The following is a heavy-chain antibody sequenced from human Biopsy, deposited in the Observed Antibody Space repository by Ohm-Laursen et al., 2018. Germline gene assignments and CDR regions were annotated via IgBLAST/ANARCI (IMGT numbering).Heavy chain of an antibody. Sequence: TLSLTCAVYGESFNGYYWSWIRKSPGKGLEWLAYISYTGGITSNPSLNGRATMSLDTSKNQFSLRLIYVTAADTAVYYCARMPHFGYWGQGILVTVSS. V-gene: IGHV4-59*01. J-gene: IGHJ4*02. D-gene: IGHD2-2*01. CDR3: ARMPHFGY. CDR1: GESFNGYY. CDR2: ISYTGGI.